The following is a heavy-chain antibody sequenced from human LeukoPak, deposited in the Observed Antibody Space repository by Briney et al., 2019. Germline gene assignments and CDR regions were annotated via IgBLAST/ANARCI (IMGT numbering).Heavy chain of an antibody. J-gene: IGHJ4*02. CDR3: ERDTPNYDFWSGYYPHFDY. Sequence: GGSLRLSCAASGFTFSSYWMSWVRQAPGKGLEWVANIKQDGSEKYYVDSVKGRFTISRDNAKNSLYLQMNSLRAEDTAVYYCERDTPNYDFWSGYYPHFDYWGQGTLVTVSS. CDR1: GFTFSSYW. D-gene: IGHD3-3*01. V-gene: IGHV3-7*01. CDR2: IKQDGSEK.